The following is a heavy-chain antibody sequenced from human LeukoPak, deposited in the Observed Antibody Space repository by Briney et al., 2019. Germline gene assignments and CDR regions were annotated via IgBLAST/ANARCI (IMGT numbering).Heavy chain of an antibody. V-gene: IGHV3-23*01. CDR3: AKDFIPYSSGWYAAFDI. D-gene: IGHD6-19*01. CDR1: GFTFSSYG. Sequence: PGGSLRLSCAASGFTFSSYGMHWVRQAPGKGLEWVSAISGSGGSTYYADSVKGRFTISRDNSKNTLYLQMNSLRAEDTAVYYCAKDFIPYSSGWYAAFDIWGQGTMVTVSS. J-gene: IGHJ3*02. CDR2: ISGSGGST.